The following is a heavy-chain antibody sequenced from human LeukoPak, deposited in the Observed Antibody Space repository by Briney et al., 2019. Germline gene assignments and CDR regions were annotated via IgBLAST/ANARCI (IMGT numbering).Heavy chain of an antibody. CDR3: AELGATSY. Sequence: AGGSLRLSCVASGFIFSRYGMHWVRQAPGKGLEWVAIISNDGSETYYVDSVKGRFTISRDNSKNMLYLQMNSLRAEDTAVYYCAELGATSYWGQGTLVTVSS. D-gene: IGHD1-26*01. CDR2: ISNDGSET. J-gene: IGHJ4*02. V-gene: IGHV3-30*18. CDR1: GFIFSRYG.